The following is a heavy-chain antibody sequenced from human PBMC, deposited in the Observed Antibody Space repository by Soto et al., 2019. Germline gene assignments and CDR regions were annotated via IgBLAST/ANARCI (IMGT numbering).Heavy chain of an antibody. V-gene: IGHV3-48*02. Sequence: LRLSCAASGFTFSSYSMNWVRQAPGKGLEWVSYISSSSSTIYYADSVKGRFTISRDNAKNSLYLQMNSLRDEDTAVYYCAREAIGDPAGVLYYYYYYGMDVWGQGTTVTVSS. J-gene: IGHJ6*02. CDR3: AREAIGDPAGVLYYYYYYGMDV. CDR2: ISSSSSTI. CDR1: GFTFSSYS. D-gene: IGHD2-2*01.